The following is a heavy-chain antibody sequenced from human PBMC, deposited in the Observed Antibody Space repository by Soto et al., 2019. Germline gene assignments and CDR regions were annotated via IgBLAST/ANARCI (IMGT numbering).Heavy chain of an antibody. J-gene: IGHJ4*02. V-gene: IGHV3-30*03. CDR2: ISYDGSNK. D-gene: IGHD6-13*01. Sequence: GGSLRLSCAASGFIFRSYDIHWVRQAPGKGLEWVAVISYDGSNKYYADSVKGRFTISRDNSKNTLYLQMNSLRAEDSAVYYCATSLSSSANFDYWGQGTLVTVSS. CDR1: GFIFRSYD. CDR3: ATSLSSSANFDY.